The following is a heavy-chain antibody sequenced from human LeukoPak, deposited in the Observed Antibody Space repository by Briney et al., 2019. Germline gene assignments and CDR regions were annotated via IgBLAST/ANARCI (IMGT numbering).Heavy chain of an antibody. D-gene: IGHD2-2*01. CDR1: GFTFSSYW. V-gene: IGHV3-74*01. CDR3: ARDPSSTSGYFDY. Sequence: GGSLRLSCAASGFTFSSYWMHWDRQAPGKGLVWVSRIESDGSSTSYADSVKGRFTISRDNAKNTLDLQMNSLRAEDTAVYYCARDPSSTSGYFDYWGQGTLVIVSS. J-gene: IGHJ4*02. CDR2: IESDGSST.